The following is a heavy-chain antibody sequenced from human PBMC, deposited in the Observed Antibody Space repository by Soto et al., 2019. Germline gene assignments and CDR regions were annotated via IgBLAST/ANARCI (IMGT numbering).Heavy chain of an antibody. J-gene: IGHJ3*02. D-gene: IGHD6-6*01. Sequence: SETLSLTCTVSGGSISSGDYYWSWIRQPPGKGLEWIGYIYYSGSTYYNPSLKSRVTISVDTSKNQFSLKLSSVTAADTAVYYCAREGDGYSSSSPAFDIWGQGTMVTVSS. CDR1: GGSISSGDYY. V-gene: IGHV4-30-4*01. CDR2: IYYSGST. CDR3: AREGDGYSSSSPAFDI.